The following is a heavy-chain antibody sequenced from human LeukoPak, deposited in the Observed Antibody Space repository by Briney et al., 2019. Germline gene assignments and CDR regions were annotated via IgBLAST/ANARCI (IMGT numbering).Heavy chain of an antibody. Sequence: PGGSLRLSCAASGFTFSSYGMHGVRQAPGKGLEWVAVIWYDGSNKYYADSVKGRFTISRDNSKNTLYLQMNSLRAEDTAVYYCARSSYSSSWYSDYWGQGTLVTVSS. CDR3: ARSSYSSSWYSDY. J-gene: IGHJ4*02. CDR2: IWYDGSNK. CDR1: GFTFSSYG. D-gene: IGHD6-13*01. V-gene: IGHV3-33*01.